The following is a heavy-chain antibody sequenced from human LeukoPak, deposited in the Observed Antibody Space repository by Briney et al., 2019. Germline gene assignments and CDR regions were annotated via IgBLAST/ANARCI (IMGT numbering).Heavy chain of an antibody. Sequence: SETLSLTCTVSGGSISSSSYYWGWIRQPPGKGLEWIGSIYYSGSTYYNPSLKSRVTISVDTSKNQFSLKLSSVTAADTAVYYCARKGGYSYGHDFDYWGQGTLVTVSS. J-gene: IGHJ4*02. CDR1: GGSISSSSYY. CDR2: IYYSGST. CDR3: ARKGGYSYGHDFDY. V-gene: IGHV4-39*07. D-gene: IGHD5-18*01.